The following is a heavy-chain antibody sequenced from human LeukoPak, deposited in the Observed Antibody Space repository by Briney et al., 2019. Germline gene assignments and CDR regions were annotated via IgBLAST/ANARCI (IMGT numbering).Heavy chain of an antibody. D-gene: IGHD3-3*01. CDR2: IYSSGST. CDR3: ARFSYDFWSGYGFDP. V-gene: IGHV4-30-4*01. Sequence: SETLSLTCTVSGGSISSGDYYWSWIRQPPGKGLEWIGYIYSSGSTYYDPSLKSRVTISVDTSKNQFSLKLSSVTAADTAVYYCARFSYDFWSGYGFDPWGQGTLVTVSS. CDR1: GGSISSGDYY. J-gene: IGHJ5*02.